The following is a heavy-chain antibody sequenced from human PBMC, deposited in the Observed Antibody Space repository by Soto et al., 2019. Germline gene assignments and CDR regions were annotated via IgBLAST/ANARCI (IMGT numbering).Heavy chain of an antibody. V-gene: IGHV3-30*02. J-gene: IGHJ4*02. CDR3: ATMSGYSHYLDH. CDR2: IWYDGSSE. Sequence: GGSLRLSCAASGFTFSNYGVHWVRQAPGKGLEWVAVIWYDGSSEYYADSVKGRFTISRDNSKNTLFLQMNSLRADDTAVYYCATMSGYSHYLDHWGQGTPVTVSS. CDR1: GFTFSNYG. D-gene: IGHD5-18*01.